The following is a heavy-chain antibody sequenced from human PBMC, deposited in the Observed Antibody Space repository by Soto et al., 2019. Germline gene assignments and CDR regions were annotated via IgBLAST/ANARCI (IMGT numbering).Heavy chain of an antibody. V-gene: IGHV3-48*02. CDR1: GFTFSSYS. D-gene: IGHD5-18*01. Sequence: EVQLVESGGGLVQPGGSLRLSCAASGFTFSSYSMNWVRQAPGKGLEWVSYISRSSSTIYYADSVKGRFTISRDNAKNTLYQQMNSLRDEDTAVYYCARDLATAMVTFDFDYWGQGTLVTVSS. J-gene: IGHJ4*02. CDR2: ISRSSSTI. CDR3: ARDLATAMVTFDFDY.